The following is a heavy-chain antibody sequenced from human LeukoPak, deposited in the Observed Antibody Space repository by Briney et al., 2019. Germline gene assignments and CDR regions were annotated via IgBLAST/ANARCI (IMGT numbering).Heavy chain of an antibody. CDR2: IKSKTDGGTT. CDR3: TSRIMITFGGVTVMSRDAFDI. Sequence: GGSLRLSCAASGFTFSNAWMSWVRQAPGKGLEWVGRIKSKTDGGTTDYAAPVKGRFTISRDDSKNTLYLQMNSLKTEDTAVYYCTSRIMITFGGVTVMSRDAFDIWGQGTMVTVSS. V-gene: IGHV3-15*01. D-gene: IGHD3-16*02. CDR1: GFTFSNAW. J-gene: IGHJ3*02.